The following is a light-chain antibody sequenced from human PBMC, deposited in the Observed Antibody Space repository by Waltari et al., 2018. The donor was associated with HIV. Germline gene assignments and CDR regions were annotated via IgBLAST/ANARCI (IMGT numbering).Light chain of an antibody. V-gene: IGLV2-14*01. CDR3: SAYTAATTVV. Sequence: QSALTQPASVSGSPGQSITISCNGSSSDIGSSHYVSWYQHHPGKAPRLLIGELLCRPSGVSSRDSASRSGNTASLTISGLLSEDEAIYSCSAYTAATTVVFGGGTRVTVL. CDR2: ELL. J-gene: IGLJ2*01. CDR1: SSDIGSSHY.